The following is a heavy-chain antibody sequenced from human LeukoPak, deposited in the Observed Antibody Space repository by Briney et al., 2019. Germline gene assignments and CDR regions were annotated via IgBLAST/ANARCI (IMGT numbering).Heavy chain of an antibody. Sequence: GGSLRLSCAASGFTFSSYAMHWVRQAPGKGLEWVAVISYDGSNKYYADSVKGRFTISRDNSKNTLYLQMNSLRAEDTAVYYCANTEEAYYDSSGYPPWGQGTLVTVSS. CDR3: ANTEEAYYDSSGYPP. D-gene: IGHD3-22*01. CDR1: GFTFSSYA. CDR2: ISYDGSNK. V-gene: IGHV3-30*04. J-gene: IGHJ5*02.